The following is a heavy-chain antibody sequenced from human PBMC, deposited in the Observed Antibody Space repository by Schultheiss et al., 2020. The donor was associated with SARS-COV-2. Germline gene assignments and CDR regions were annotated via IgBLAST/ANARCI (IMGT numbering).Heavy chain of an antibody. D-gene: IGHD2-2*01. Sequence: GGSLRLSCAASGFTFSSYWMSWVRQAPGKGLEWVSAISGSGGSTYYADSVKGRFTISRDNSKNTLYLQMNSLRAEDTAVYYCASVPAAIFGGLNYYYYYGMDVCGQGTTVTVSS. J-gene: IGHJ6*02. V-gene: IGHV3-23*01. CDR3: ASVPAAIFGGLNYYYYYGMDV. CDR2: ISGSGGST. CDR1: GFTFSSYW.